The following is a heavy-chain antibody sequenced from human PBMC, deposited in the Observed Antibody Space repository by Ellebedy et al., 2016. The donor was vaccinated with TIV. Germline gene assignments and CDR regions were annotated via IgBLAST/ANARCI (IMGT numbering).Heavy chain of an antibody. D-gene: IGHD3-16*01. CDR3: TRDPGGAPDLTLGN. J-gene: IGHJ4*02. CDR1: GFTFSDYA. V-gene: IGHV3-48*02. Sequence: GGSLRLSCVTSGFTFSDYAMNWVRQAPGKGLEWVSYIGGRSSKTHYADSVKGRFTISRDHAKNSLFLQMNSLTDEDTARYYCTRDPGGAPDLTLGNWGQGVLVTVSS. CDR2: IGGRSSKT.